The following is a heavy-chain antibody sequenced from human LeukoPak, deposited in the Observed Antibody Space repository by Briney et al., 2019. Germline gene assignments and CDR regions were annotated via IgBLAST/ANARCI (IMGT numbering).Heavy chain of an antibody. Sequence: ASVQVSCKASGYTFTSYDMNWVRQATGQGLVWMGWMNPNSGNTGYAQKFQRRLTMTRNNPIITAYMELSSLRSEDTAVDYCARGFYGGNRLFDYWGQGTLVTVSS. D-gene: IGHD4-23*01. J-gene: IGHJ4*02. CDR3: ARGFYGGNRLFDY. CDR2: MNPNSGNT. V-gene: IGHV1-8*01. CDR1: GYTFTSYD.